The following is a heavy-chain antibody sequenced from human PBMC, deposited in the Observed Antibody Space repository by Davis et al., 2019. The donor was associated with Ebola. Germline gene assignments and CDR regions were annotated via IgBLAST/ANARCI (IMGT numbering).Heavy chain of an antibody. CDR2: INSDGSST. V-gene: IGHV3-74*01. Sequence: PGGSLRPSCPASGFTFNSYWMSWVRQAPGKGLVWVSRINSDGSSTSYADSVKGRFTISRDNAKNTLYLQMNSLRAEDTAVYYCARVIGGNRGSWYVNPFDYWGQGTLVTVSS. J-gene: IGHJ4*02. CDR3: ARVIGGNRGSWYVNPFDY. D-gene: IGHD6-13*01. CDR1: GFTFNSYW.